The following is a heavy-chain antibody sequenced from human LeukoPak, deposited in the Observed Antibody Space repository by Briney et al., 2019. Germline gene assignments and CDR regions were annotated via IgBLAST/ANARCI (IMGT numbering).Heavy chain of an antibody. CDR3: ASGAPKVEMATKYYFDY. J-gene: IGHJ4*02. CDR1: GGSFSGYY. D-gene: IGHD5-24*01. V-gene: IGHV4-34*01. CDR2: IKHSGST. Sequence: SETLSLTCAVYGGSFSGYYWSWIRQPPGKGLEWIGEIKHSGSTNYNPSLKSRVTISVDTSKNQFSLKLSSVTAADTAVYYCASGAPKVEMATKYYFDYWGQGTLVTVSS.